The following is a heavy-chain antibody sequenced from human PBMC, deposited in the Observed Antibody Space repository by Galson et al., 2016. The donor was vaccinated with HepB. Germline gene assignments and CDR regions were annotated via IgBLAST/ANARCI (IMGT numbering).Heavy chain of an antibody. J-gene: IGHJ5*01. V-gene: IGHV6-1*01. CDR2: TYYRSKWWH. CDR1: GDSVSNINVA. Sequence: CAISGDSVSNINVAWNWIRQSPSRGLEWLGRTYYRSKWWHTYAVSMKSRTTINPDTFKNQFSLQLNSVTPEDPAVYYCARAEAKWDGGGDNYFDSWGQGILVTVSS. CDR3: ARAEAKWDGGGDNYFDS. D-gene: IGHD1-26*01.